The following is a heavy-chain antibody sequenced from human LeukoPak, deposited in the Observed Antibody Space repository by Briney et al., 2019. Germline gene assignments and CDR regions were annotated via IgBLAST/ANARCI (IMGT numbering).Heavy chain of an antibody. CDR2: INVRGST. V-gene: IGHV4-4*07. J-gene: IGHJ4*02. CDR1: GGSISPYF. CDR3: ARDATSLYDASGNNRPIDY. Sequence: SETLSLTCTVSGGSISPYFWSWIRQSAGKGLEYLGRINVRGSTNVTPSLKSRVTVTVDTSKNQFSLRLSSVTAADTAVYYCARDATSLYDASGNNRPIDYWGQGILVTASS. D-gene: IGHD1-14*01.